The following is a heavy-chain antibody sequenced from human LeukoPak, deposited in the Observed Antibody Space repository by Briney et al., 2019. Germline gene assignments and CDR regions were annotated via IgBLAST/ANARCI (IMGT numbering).Heavy chain of an antibody. CDR2: IYPGDSDT. CDR1: GYRFTNYW. D-gene: IGHD1-26*01. V-gene: IGHV5-51*01. J-gene: IGHJ4*02. CDR3: ATGLDGSYYGNFDY. Sequence: GESLKISCKGSGYRFTNYWIGWVRPMPEKGLEWMGIIYPGDSDTRYSPSFRGQVPISADKSISTSYLQRSSLKASDTAMYYCATGLDGSYYGNFDYWGQGTLVTVSS.